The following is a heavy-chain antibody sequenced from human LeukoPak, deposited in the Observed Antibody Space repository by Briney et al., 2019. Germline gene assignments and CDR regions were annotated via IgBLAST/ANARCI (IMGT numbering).Heavy chain of an antibody. CDR2: IYHGGST. V-gene: IGHV4-30-2*01. J-gene: IGHJ3*02. CDR1: DGSLSSDGYS. Sequence: SETLSLTCTVSDGSLSSDGYSWTWIRQPPGKGLEWIGYIYHGGSTYYNPSLKSRVTISVDTSKNQFSLKLSSVTAADTAVYYCARSRSMYYYDSSGYYYELGGAFDIWGQGTMVTVSS. CDR3: ARSRSMYYYDSSGYYYELGGAFDI. D-gene: IGHD3-22*01.